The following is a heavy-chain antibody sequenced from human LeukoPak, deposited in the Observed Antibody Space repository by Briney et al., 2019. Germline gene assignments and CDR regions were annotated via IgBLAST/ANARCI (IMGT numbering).Heavy chain of an antibody. J-gene: IGHJ4*02. V-gene: IGHV3-30-3*01. D-gene: IGHD4-17*01. CDR1: GFTFSSYA. CDR2: ISYDGSNK. Sequence: GGSLRLSCAASGFTFSSYAMHWVRQAPGKGLEWVAVISYDGSNKYYADSVKGRFTISRDNSKNTLYLQMNSLRAEDTAVYYCARDRGGYGDSYTDYWGQGTLATVSS. CDR3: ARDRGGYGDSYTDY.